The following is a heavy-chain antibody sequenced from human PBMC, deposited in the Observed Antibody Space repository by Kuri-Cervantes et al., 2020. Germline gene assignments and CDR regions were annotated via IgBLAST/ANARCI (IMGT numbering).Heavy chain of an antibody. D-gene: IGHD3/OR15-3a*01. V-gene: IGHV3-7*01. CDR2: IKQDGSEK. CDR3: ARVDWGKFDY. Sequence: GESLKISCAASGFTFSSYWMSWVRQAPGKGLEWVANIKQDGSEKYYVDSLKGRFTISRDNAKNSLYLEMNSLRTEDTGVYYCARVDWGKFDYWGQGTLVTVSS. CDR1: GFTFSSYW. J-gene: IGHJ4*02.